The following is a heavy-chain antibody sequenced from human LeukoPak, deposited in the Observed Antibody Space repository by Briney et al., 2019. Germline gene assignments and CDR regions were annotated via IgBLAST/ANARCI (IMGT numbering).Heavy chain of an antibody. Sequence: GGSLRLSCAASGFTFSSYSMNWVRQAPGKGLEWVSSISSSSSYIYYADSVKGRFTISRDNSKNSLYLQMNSLRTEDTALYYCAKDIRYCSGGSCYGYYYYGMDVWGQGTTVTVSS. CDR2: ISSSSSYI. CDR3: AKDIRYCSGGSCYGYYYYGMDV. V-gene: IGHV3-21*04. J-gene: IGHJ6*02. CDR1: GFTFSSYS. D-gene: IGHD2-15*01.